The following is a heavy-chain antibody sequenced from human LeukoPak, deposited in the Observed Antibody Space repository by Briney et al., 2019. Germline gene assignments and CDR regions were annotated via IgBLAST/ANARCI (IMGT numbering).Heavy chain of an antibody. V-gene: IGHV3-33*01. CDR1: GFTFGDYG. Sequence: GGSLRLSCVVSGFTFGDYGMHWVRQAPGKGLEWVAVIWNDENKTYQMDSVKGRFTISRDESKNTLYLQLNSLRGEDTAVYYCARDSGQRTLDFWGRGTLVTVSS. CDR3: ARDSGQRTLDF. D-gene: IGHD1-1*01. J-gene: IGHJ4*02. CDR2: IWNDENKT.